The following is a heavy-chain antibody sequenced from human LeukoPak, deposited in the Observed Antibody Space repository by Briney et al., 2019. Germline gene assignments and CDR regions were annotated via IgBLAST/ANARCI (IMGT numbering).Heavy chain of an antibody. Sequence: GGSLRLSCAASGFIFSSYSMNWVRQAPGKGLECVSSISSSSSYIYYTDSVKGRFTISRDNDKNSLYLQMNSLRAEDTAVYYCARLYSRVGPFDYWGQGTLVTVSS. CDR3: ARLYSRVGPFDY. J-gene: IGHJ4*02. CDR1: GFIFSSYS. D-gene: IGHD5-18*01. CDR2: ISSSSSYI. V-gene: IGHV3-21*01.